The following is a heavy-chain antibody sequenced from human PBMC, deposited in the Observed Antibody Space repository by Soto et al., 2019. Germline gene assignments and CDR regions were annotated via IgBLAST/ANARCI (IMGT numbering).Heavy chain of an antibody. CDR2: ISGSGGST. J-gene: IGHJ5*02. CDR3: AKDLYDILTGLNWFDP. CDR1: GFTFSSYA. V-gene: IGHV3-23*01. Sequence: GGSLRLSCAASGFTFSSYAMSWVRQAPGKGLEWVSAISGSGGSTYYADSVKGRFTISRDNSKNTLYLQMNSLRAEDTAVYYCAKDLYDILTGLNWFDPWGQGTLVTVSS. D-gene: IGHD3-9*01.